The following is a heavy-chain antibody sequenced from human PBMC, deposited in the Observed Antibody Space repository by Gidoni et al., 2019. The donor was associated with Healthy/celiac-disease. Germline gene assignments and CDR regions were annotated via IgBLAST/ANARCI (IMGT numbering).Heavy chain of an antibody. V-gene: IGHV3-11*01. D-gene: IGHD1-7*01. J-gene: IGHJ4*02. CDR3: ARDGDLTGTTYAKGYYFDY. CDR2: ISSSVSTI. CDR1: GFTRSDYY. Sequence: QVQLVESGGGLVKPGGSLRPSGAASGFTRSDYYMSWIRQAPGKGLEWVSYISSSVSTIYYADSVKGRFTISRDNAKNSLYLQMNSLRAEDTAVYYCARDGDLTGTTYAKGYYFDYWGQGTLVTVSS.